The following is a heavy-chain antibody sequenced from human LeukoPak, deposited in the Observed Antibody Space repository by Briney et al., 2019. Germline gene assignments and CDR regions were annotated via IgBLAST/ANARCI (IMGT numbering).Heavy chain of an antibody. J-gene: IGHJ4*02. CDR2: IWYDGSNK. Sequence: GGSLRLSCAASGFTFSSYGMHWVRQAPGKGLEWVAVIWYDGSNKYYADSVKGRFTISRDNSKNTLYLQMNSLRAEDTAVYHCARDTGITMVRGFGYWGQGTLVTVSS. CDR1: GFTFSSYG. V-gene: IGHV3-33*01. D-gene: IGHD3-10*01. CDR3: ARDTGITMVRGFGY.